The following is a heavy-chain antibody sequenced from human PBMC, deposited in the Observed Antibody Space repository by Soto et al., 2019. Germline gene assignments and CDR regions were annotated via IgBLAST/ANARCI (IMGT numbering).Heavy chain of an antibody. D-gene: IGHD6-13*01. Sequence: QVQLVQSGAEVKKPGSSVKVSCKASGGTFSSYTISWVRQAPGQGLEWMGRIIPILGIANYAQKFQGRVTSTADKSTSTAYMELSSLRSEDTAVYYCARDPGIAAAGFDYWGQGTLVTVSS. CDR2: IIPILGIA. CDR1: GGTFSSYT. V-gene: IGHV1-69*08. CDR3: ARDPGIAAAGFDY. J-gene: IGHJ4*02.